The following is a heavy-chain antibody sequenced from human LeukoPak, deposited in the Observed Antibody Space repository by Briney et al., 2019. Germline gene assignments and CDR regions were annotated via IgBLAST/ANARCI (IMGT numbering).Heavy chain of an antibody. D-gene: IGHD2-15*01. Sequence: APVTVSCTASAYTFTFYYMHWVRQAPGQGLEWMGWINPNSGGTNYAQKFQGRVSITRDTSITTAYMELSRLRSDDTAVYYCARGLTRYCSGGSCYTRNGYFDYWGQGTLVTVSS. CDR2: INPNSGGT. CDR3: ARGLTRYCSGGSCYTRNGYFDY. J-gene: IGHJ4*02. CDR1: AYTFTFYY. V-gene: IGHV1-2*02.